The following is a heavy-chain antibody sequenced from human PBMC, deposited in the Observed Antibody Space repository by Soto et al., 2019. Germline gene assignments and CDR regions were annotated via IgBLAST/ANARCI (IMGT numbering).Heavy chain of an antibody. Sequence: EVQLVESGGGLVKPGGSLRLSCAASGLTFTNAWMNWVRQAPGKGLEWVGRIRTKSDGETTEYAGPVKGRIAISRDDLRKMLFLEMNSLDSDDSAVYYCVSEMPLLGVFDFWGQGTLVTVSS. CDR3: VSEMPLLGVFDF. CDR2: IRTKSDGETT. CDR1: GLTFTNAW. V-gene: IGHV3-15*01. J-gene: IGHJ4*02. D-gene: IGHD3-16*01.